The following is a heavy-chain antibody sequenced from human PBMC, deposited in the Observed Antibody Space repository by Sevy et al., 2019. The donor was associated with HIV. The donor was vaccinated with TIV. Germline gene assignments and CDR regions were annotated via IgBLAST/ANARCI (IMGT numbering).Heavy chain of an antibody. J-gene: IGHJ6*03. D-gene: IGHD3-22*01. V-gene: IGHV1-69*10. CDR2: NIPILGIA. CDR3: AGDEDDYYDRSGYPYYYYYMDV. Sequence: ASVKVSCKASGGTFSSYAISWVRQAPGQGLEWMGGNIPILGIANYAQKFQGRVTITADKSTSTAYMELSSLRSEDTAVYYCAGDEDDYYDRSGYPYYYYYMDVWGKGTTVTVSS. CDR1: GGTFSSYA.